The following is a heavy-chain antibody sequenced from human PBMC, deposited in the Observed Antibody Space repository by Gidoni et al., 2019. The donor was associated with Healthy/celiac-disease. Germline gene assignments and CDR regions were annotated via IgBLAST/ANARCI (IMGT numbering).Heavy chain of an antibody. CDR3: AHRLRYCSGGSCYSPAF. V-gene: IGHV3-23*01. CDR1: GLPFSSDA. CDR2: ISAGGGST. Sequence: EVQLLESGGGLVQPGGSLRLSCAASGLPFSSDAMSWVRQAPGKGLDWVSGISAGGGSTYYADSVEGRFTISRDNSKNTLYLQMNSLRAEDTAVYYCAHRLRYCSGGSCYSPAFWGQGTLVTVSS. J-gene: IGHJ4*02. D-gene: IGHD2-15*01.